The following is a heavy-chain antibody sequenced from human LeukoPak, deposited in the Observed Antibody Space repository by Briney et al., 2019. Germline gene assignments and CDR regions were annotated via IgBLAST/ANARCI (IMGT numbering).Heavy chain of an antibody. CDR2: ISGSDGST. CDR1: GFTFSSYA. CDR3: AKAGMTTVTPGADY. V-gene: IGHV3-23*01. D-gene: IGHD4-17*01. J-gene: IGHJ4*02. Sequence: GGSLRLSCGASGFTFSSYAMSWVRQAPGKGLEWVSAISGSDGSTYYADSVKGRFTVSRDNSKNTLYLQMNSLRAEDTAVYYCAKAGMTTVTPGADYWGQGTLVTVSS.